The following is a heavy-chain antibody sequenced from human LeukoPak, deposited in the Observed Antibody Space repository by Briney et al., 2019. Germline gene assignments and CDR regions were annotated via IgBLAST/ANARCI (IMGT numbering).Heavy chain of an antibody. CDR3: ARGGAGYYDSSGYYSDFDY. J-gene: IGHJ4*02. CDR2: ISSSGSTI. V-gene: IGHV3-48*04. Sequence: GGSLRLSCAASGFTFSGNTMNRVRQAPGKGLEWVSYISSSGSTIYYADSVKGRFTISRDNAKNSLYLQMNSLRAEDTAVYYCARGGAGYYDSSGYYSDFDYWGQGTLVTVSS. CDR1: GFTFSGNT. D-gene: IGHD3-22*01.